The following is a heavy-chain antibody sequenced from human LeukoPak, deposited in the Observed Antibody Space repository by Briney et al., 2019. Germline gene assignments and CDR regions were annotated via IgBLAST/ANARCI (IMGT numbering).Heavy chain of an antibody. V-gene: IGHV4-59*01. CDR3: ARGSYYDFWSGYYKGGYFDY. Sequence: PSETLSLTCTVSGGSISSYYWSWIRQPPGKGLEWIGYIYYSGSTNYNPSLKSRVTISVDTSKNQFSLKLSSVTAADTAVYYCARGSYYDFWSGYYKGGYFDYWGQGTLVTVSS. CDR1: GGSISSYY. CDR2: IYYSGST. J-gene: IGHJ4*02. D-gene: IGHD3-3*01.